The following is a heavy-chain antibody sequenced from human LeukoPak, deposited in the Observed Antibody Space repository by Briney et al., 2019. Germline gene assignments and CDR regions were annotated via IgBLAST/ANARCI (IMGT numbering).Heavy chain of an antibody. CDR1: GFTFSSYW. CDR2: IKQDGSEK. Sequence: GGSLRLSCAASGFTFSSYWMSWVRQAPGKGLEWVANIKQDGSEKYYVDTVKGRFTISRDNAKNSLYLQMNSLRAEDTAVYYCARDPYSSGWPSYYYYGMDVWGQGTTVTVSS. J-gene: IGHJ6*02. D-gene: IGHD6-19*01. V-gene: IGHV3-7*01. CDR3: ARDPYSSGWPSYYYYGMDV.